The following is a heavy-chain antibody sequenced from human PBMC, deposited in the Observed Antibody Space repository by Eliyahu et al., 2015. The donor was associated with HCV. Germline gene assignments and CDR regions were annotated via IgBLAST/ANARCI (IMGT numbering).Heavy chain of an antibody. Sequence: QVTLKESGPTLVKPTQTLTLTCTFSGFSLTTDAVGVGWIRQPPGKALEWLGIIYWDDDKRYSPSLKSRLTITGDTSKNQVVLTMTNMDPVDTGTYFCAHSKGIEPPGRRRRYYFDYWGQGNLVTVSS. D-gene: IGHD6-13*01. V-gene: IGHV2-5*02. J-gene: IGHJ4*02. CDR3: AHSKGIEPPGRRRRYYFDY. CDR2: IYWDDDK. CDR1: GFSLTTDAVG.